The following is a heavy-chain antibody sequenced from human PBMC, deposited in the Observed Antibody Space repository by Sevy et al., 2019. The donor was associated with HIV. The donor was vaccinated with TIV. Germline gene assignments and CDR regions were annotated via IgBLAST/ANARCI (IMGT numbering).Heavy chain of an antibody. V-gene: IGHV1-69*13. CDR3: ARGGGNGWYYFDY. Sequence: ASVKVSCKASGGTFSSYGISWVRQAPGQGLEWMGGIITILGTVNYAQKFQGRVTITADESTKTAYMELSSLRSEDTAGYYCARGGGNGWYYFDYWGQETLVTVSS. CDR1: GGTFSSYG. CDR2: IITILGTV. D-gene: IGHD6-19*01. J-gene: IGHJ4*02.